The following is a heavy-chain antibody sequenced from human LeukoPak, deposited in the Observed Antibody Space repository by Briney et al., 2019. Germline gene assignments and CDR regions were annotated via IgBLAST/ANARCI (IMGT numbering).Heavy chain of an antibody. J-gene: IGHJ4*02. CDR2: ITWNSGRI. Sequence: GGSLRLSCVASGFTFDDYAMHWVRQAPGKGLEWVSGITWNSGRIAYADSVKGRFTISRDNAKNSLYLQMNSLRAEDTAVYYCARFIAAPYYFDYWGRGTLVTVSS. CDR1: GFTFDDYA. D-gene: IGHD6-13*01. V-gene: IGHV3-9*01. CDR3: ARFIAAPYYFDY.